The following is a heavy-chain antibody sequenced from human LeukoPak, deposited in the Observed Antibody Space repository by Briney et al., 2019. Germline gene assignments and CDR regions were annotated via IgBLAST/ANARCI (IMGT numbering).Heavy chain of an antibody. CDR1: GFTFSGSA. CDR2: IKQDGNEK. J-gene: IGHJ3*02. Sequence: GGSLRLSCAASGFTFSGSAMHWVRQASGKGLEWVANIKQDGNEKYYVDSVRGRFTISRDNAKNSVYLQVTSLRVEDTAVYYCAAVSYLAFDIWGQGTMVTVSS. D-gene: IGHD2-21*01. V-gene: IGHV3-7*02. CDR3: AAVSYLAFDI.